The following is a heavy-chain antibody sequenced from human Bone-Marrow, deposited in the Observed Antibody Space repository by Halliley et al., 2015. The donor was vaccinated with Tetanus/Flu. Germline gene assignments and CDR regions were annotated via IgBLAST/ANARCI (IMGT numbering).Heavy chain of an antibody. CDR3: ASTAGY. D-gene: IGHD1-1*01. CDR2: IYHGGST. Sequence: RRAPGKGLEWIGYIYHGGSTYYKSSLKSRLTISLDRSKTLIYMNLTPVTAADTAMYYCASTAGYWGQGALVTVSS. J-gene: IGHJ4*02. V-gene: IGHV4-30-2*01.